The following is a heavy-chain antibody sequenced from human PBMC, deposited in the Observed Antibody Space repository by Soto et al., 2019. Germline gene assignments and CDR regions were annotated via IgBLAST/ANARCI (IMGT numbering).Heavy chain of an antibody. CDR1: GYTFTGYY. V-gene: IGHV1-2*04. Sequence: ASVKVSCKASGYTFTGYYMHWVRQAPGQGLEWMGWINPNSGGTNYAQKFQGWVTMTRDTSISTAYMVLSRLRSDDSAVYYCARDRGSSSSWYSPGYYYYGMDVWGQGTTVTVSS. D-gene: IGHD6-13*01. J-gene: IGHJ6*02. CDR2: INPNSGGT. CDR3: ARDRGSSSSWYSPGYYYYGMDV.